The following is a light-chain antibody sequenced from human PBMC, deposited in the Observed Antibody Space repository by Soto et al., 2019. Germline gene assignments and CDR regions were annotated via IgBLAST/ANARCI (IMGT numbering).Light chain of an antibody. CDR3: CSYAGSSTSYV. V-gene: IGLV2-23*01. Sequence: QSALTQPASVSGPPGQSITISCTGTSSDVGSYNLVSWYQQHPGKAPKLMIYEGSKRPSGVSNRFSGSKSGNTASLTISGLQAEDEADYYCCSYAGSSTSYVFGTGTKLTVL. J-gene: IGLJ1*01. CDR1: SSDVGSYNL. CDR2: EGS.